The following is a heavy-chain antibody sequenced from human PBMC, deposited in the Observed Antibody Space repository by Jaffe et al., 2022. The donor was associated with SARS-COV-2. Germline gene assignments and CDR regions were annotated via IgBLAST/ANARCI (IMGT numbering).Heavy chain of an antibody. CDR3: ARRPAQTMLWGIFISSGSYDV. V-gene: IGHV5-51*01. CDR1: GYSLTQYF. J-gene: IGHJ3*01. D-gene: IGHD3-10*01. Sequence: EVQLVQSAAEVKEPAESLRISCKTSGYSLTQYFIAWVRHVPGKGLEWMGMINPGDSDTKYNPTFQGQVTISVDKSINTVYLQWSSLKASDSAIYYCARRPAQTMLWGIFISSGSYDVWGQGTLVTVSS. CDR2: INPGDSDT.